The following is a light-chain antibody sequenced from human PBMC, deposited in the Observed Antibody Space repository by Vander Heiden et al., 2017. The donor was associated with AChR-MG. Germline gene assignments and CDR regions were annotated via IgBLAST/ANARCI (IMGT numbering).Light chain of an antibody. CDR3: QQDNNWPPYT. J-gene: IGKJ2*01. Sequence: ELVMTQSPATLSVSPGERATLSCRASQSVSSNLAWYQQKPCQAPRLLLYGASTRATGIPARFSGSGSGTEFTLTISSRQSEDFAVYYCQQDNNWPPYTFGQGTKLEIK. CDR2: GAS. V-gene: IGKV3D-15*01. CDR1: QSVSSN.